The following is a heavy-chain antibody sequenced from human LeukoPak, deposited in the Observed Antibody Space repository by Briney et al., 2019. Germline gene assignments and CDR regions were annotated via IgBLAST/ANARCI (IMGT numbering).Heavy chain of an antibody. CDR2: INHSGSN. CDR1: GGSFSGYY. V-gene: IGHV4-34*01. CDR3: ARSPILSAPDY. Sequence: PSETLSLTCAVYGGSFSGYYWSWIRQPPGKGLEWIGEINHSGSNNYNPSLKSRFTISVDTSKNQFSLKLSSVTAADTAVYYCARSPILSAPDYWGQGTLVTVSS. J-gene: IGHJ4*02.